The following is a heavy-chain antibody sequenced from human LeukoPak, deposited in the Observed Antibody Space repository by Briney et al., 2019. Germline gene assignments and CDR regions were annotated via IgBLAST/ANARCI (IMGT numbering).Heavy chain of an antibody. J-gene: IGHJ4*02. D-gene: IGHD1-26*01. CDR2: IYHSGST. V-gene: IGHV4-38-2*02. CDR3: ARSRRIVGATGRQYYFDY. Sequence: SETLSLTCTVSGYSISSGYYWGWIRQPPGKGLEWIGSIYHSGSTYYNPSLKSRVTISVDTSKNQFSLKLSSVTAADTAVYYCARSRRIVGATGRQYYFDYWGQGTLVTVSS. CDR1: GYSISSGYY.